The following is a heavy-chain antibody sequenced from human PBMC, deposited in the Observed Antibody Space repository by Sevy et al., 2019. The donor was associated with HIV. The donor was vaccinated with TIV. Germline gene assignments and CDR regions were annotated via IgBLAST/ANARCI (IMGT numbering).Heavy chain of an antibody. CDR1: GGSISSGSYY. CDR3: AREREGDHEDY. J-gene: IGHJ4*02. D-gene: IGHD2-21*02. CDR2: IYTSGST. Sequence: SETLSLTCTVSGGSISSGSYYWSWIRQPAGKGLEWIGRIYTSGSTNYNPSLKSRVTMSVDTSKNQFSLKLSSVTAADTAVYYCAREREGDHEDYWGQGTLVTVSS. V-gene: IGHV4-61*02.